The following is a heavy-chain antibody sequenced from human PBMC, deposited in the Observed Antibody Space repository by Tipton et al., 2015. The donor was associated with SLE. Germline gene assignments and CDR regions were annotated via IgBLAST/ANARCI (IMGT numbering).Heavy chain of an antibody. D-gene: IGHD2-8*01. V-gene: IGHV4-59*01. Sequence: TLSLTCNVYGGSISSYYWSWIRQPPGKGLEWIGFIHYTGSTNYNPSLRSRVTISADTSENQFSLNLSSVSAADTAIYYCARYNGGGSLDYWGQGILVTVSP. J-gene: IGHJ4*02. CDR2: IHYTGST. CDR1: GGSISSYY. CDR3: ARYNGGGSLDY.